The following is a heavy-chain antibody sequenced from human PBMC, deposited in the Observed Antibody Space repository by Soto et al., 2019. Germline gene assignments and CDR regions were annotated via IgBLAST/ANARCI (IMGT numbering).Heavy chain of an antibody. Sequence: SETLSLTCTVSGDSMSVYYWSWIRQSAGKGLEWIGRIFASGSTNYNPSLKSRVSMSLDTSKNLFSLKVTSVTAADTAVYYCARDVYGSGNYHIPYWGQGALGTVS. CDR3: ARDVYGSGNYHIPY. CDR2: IFASGST. J-gene: IGHJ4*02. V-gene: IGHV4-4*07. CDR1: GDSMSVYY. D-gene: IGHD3-10*01.